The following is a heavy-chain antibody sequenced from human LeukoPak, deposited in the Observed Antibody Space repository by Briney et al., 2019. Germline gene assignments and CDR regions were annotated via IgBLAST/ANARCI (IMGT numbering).Heavy chain of an antibody. CDR1: GFTFSSYA. D-gene: IGHD3-3*01. J-gene: IGHJ3*02. Sequence: GGSLRLSCAASGFTFSSYAMGWVRQAPGKGLEWVSAISGSGGSTYYADSVKGRFTISRDNSKNTLYLQMNSLRAEDTAVYYCAKAYYDFWSGPEGPPSDDAFDIWGQGTMVTVSS. CDR2: ISGSGGST. CDR3: AKAYYDFWSGPEGPPSDDAFDI. V-gene: IGHV3-23*01.